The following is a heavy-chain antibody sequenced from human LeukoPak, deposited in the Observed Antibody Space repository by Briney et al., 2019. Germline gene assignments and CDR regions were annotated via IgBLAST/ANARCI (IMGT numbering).Heavy chain of an antibody. CDR2: IYYSGST. Sequence: SETLSLTCTVSGGSISSYYWSWIRQPPGKGLEWIGYIYYSGSTNYNPSLKSRVTISVDTSKNQFSLKLGSVTAADTAVYYCARAASGIAVSWGQGTLVTVSS. V-gene: IGHV4-59*01. J-gene: IGHJ4*02. CDR1: GGSISSYY. CDR3: ARAASGIAVS. D-gene: IGHD6-19*01.